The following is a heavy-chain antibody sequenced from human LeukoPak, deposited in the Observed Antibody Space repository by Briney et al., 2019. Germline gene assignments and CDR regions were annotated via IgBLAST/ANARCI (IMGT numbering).Heavy chain of an antibody. J-gene: IGHJ4*02. D-gene: IGHD4-17*01. CDR2: ISGGRTT. CDR3: ARELVTTYATFDY. V-gene: IGHV3-23*01. CDR1: GFTFSTYA. Sequence: GGSLRLSCAASGFTFSTYAMTWVRQAPGKGLEWVSTISGGRTTYYADSVKGRFTISRDNSKNTLYLQMNSLRAEDTAVYYCARELVTTYATFDYWGQGTLVTVSS.